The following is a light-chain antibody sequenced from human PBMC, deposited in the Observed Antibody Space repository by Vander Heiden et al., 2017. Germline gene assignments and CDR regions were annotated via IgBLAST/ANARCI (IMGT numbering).Light chain of an antibody. CDR3: QQDYSYPYT. J-gene: IGKJ2*01. V-gene: IGKV1-5*01. CDR1: QSISSW. Sequence: QMTQSPSTLSASVGDRVTITCRASQSISSWLAWYQQKPGKAPKLLIYDASSLESGVPSRFSGSGSGTEFTLTISSLQPDDFATYYCQQDYSYPYTFGQGTKLEIK. CDR2: DAS.